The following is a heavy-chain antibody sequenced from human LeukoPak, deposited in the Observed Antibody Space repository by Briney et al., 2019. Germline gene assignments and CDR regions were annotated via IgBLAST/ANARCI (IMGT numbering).Heavy chain of an antibody. V-gene: IGHV1-69*04. CDR1: GGTFSSYA. Sequence: ASVKVSCKASGGTFSSYAISWVRQAPGQGLEWMGRIIPILGIANYAQKFQGRVTITADKSTSTAYMELSSLRSEDTAVYYCARVFLDYGDYAYYYYGMDVRGQGTTVTVSS. D-gene: IGHD4-17*01. J-gene: IGHJ6*02. CDR3: ARVFLDYGDYAYYYYGMDV. CDR2: IIPILGIA.